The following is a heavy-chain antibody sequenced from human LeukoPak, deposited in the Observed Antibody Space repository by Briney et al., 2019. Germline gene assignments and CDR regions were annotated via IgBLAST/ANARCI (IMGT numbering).Heavy chain of an antibody. CDR3: ARDHSSGWQGYRAFDI. CDR2: IYTSGST. Sequence: SQTLSLTCTVSGGSISSGSNYWSWIRQPAGKGLECIGRIYTSGSTNYNPSLKSRVTISVDTSKNQFALKLSSVTAADTAVYYCARDHSSGWQGYRAFDIWGQGTMVTVSS. CDR1: GGSISSGSNY. V-gene: IGHV4-61*02. D-gene: IGHD6-19*01. J-gene: IGHJ3*02.